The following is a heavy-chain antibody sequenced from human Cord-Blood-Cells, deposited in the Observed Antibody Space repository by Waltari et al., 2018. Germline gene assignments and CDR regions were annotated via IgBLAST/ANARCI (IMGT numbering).Heavy chain of an antibody. CDR1: GYTFTSYD. CDR3: ARVRIAARDWFDP. J-gene: IGHJ5*02. CDR2: MNPNRGNT. D-gene: IGHD6-6*01. Sequence: QVQLVQSGAEVKKPGASVKVSCKASGYTFTSYDSDWVRQATGQGLEWMGWMNPNRGNTGYAKQFQGRVTMTRNTSISTAYMGLSSLRSEDTAVYYCARVRIAARDWFDPWGQGTLVTVSS. V-gene: IGHV1-8*01.